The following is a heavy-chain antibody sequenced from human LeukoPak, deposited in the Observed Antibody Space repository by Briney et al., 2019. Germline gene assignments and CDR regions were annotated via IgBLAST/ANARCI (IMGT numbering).Heavy chain of an antibody. CDR3: ARDGRQTRVPRDY. CDR1: GFTFSSYA. CDR2: ISYDGSNK. Sequence: GSLRLSCAASGFTFSSYAMHWVRQAPGKGLEWVAVISYDGSNKYYADSVKGRFTISRDNSKNTLYLQMNSLRAEDTAVYYCARDGRQTRVPRDYWGQGTLVTVSS. J-gene: IGHJ4*02. D-gene: IGHD6-6*01. V-gene: IGHV3-30-3*01.